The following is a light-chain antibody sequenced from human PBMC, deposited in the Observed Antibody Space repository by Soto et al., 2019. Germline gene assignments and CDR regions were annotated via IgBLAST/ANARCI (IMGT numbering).Light chain of an antibody. V-gene: IGKV3-15*01. CDR1: QSVSSS. CDR3: QQYIDWPPGT. J-gene: IGKJ1*01. CDR2: DTS. Sequence: EIVVTQSPAPLSVSPGERVTLSCRASQSVSSSLAWYQQRPGQAPRLLIYDTSTRAAGISARFSGSGSGTEFTLTISSLQSEDFAVYYGQQYIDWPPGTVGQGTAVEIK.